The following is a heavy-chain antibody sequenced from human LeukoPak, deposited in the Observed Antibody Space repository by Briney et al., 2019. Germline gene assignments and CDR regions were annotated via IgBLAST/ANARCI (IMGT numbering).Heavy chain of an antibody. Sequence: GGSLRLSCAASGFSANRYVMTWVRQAPGKGVEWVSAMSGSGGSTYYADSVKGRFTISRDNSENTLYLQMNSLRAEDTAVYYCAKGEFPLIGFYYDSSGYYYFGDYWGQGTLVTVSS. D-gene: IGHD3-22*01. CDR3: AKGEFPLIGFYYDSSGYYYFGDY. CDR1: GFSANRYV. V-gene: IGHV3-23*01. CDR2: MSGSGGST. J-gene: IGHJ4*02.